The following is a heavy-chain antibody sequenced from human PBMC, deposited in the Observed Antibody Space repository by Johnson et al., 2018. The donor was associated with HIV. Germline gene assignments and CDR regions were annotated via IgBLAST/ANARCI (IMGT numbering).Heavy chain of an antibody. Sequence: VQLVESGGGLVQPGGSLRLSCAASGFTFSSYAMSWVRQAPGKGLEWVSAISGSGGSTYYADSVKGRFTISRDNSKNTLYLQMNSLRAEETAVYYCAKSLLQFIPKDDAFDIWGQGTMVTVSS. CDR1: GFTFSSYA. CDR3: AKSLLQFIPKDDAFDI. CDR2: ISGSGGST. J-gene: IGHJ3*02. V-gene: IGHV3-23*04. D-gene: IGHD3-16*01.